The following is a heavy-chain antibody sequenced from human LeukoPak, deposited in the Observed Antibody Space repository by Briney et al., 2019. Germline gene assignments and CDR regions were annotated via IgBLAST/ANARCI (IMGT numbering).Heavy chain of an antibody. CDR1: GDSMTSRNHY. J-gene: IGHJ6*02. CDR2: IYYGGST. D-gene: IGHD2-15*01. Sequence: SETLSLTCTVSGDSMTSRNHYWVWIRQPPGKGLEWIGSIYYGGSTYYNPSLKSRVTISQDTSKSQFSLKVNTVTAADTAVYHCARRSHCTGDSCYPVWGQGTTVTVSS. V-gene: IGHV4-39*01. CDR3: ARRSHCTGDSCYPV.